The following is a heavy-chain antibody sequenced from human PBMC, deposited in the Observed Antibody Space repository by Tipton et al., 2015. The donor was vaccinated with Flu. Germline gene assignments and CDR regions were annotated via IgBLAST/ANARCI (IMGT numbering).Heavy chain of an antibody. Sequence: QVQLVQSGPEVKKPGASVKVSCKASGYTFTSYDINWVRQATGQGLEWMGWMNPNSGNTGYAQKFQGRVTMTRNTSISTAYMELSSLRSEDTAVYYCARGEYDFWSGYRTYYFDYWGQGTLVTVSS. CDR2: MNPNSGNT. CDR3: ARGEYDFWSGYRTYYFDY. V-gene: IGHV1-8*01. J-gene: IGHJ4*02. D-gene: IGHD3-3*01. CDR1: GYTFTSYD.